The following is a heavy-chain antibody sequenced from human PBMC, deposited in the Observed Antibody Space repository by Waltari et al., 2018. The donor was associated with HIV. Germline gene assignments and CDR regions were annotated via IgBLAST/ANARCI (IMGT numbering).Heavy chain of an antibody. CDR2: ISGSGATT. V-gene: IGHV3-23*01. CDR1: GFTFTDYG. J-gene: IGHJ6*02. Sequence: EVQLLESGGDLVRPGGSLRLSCAASGFTFTDYGMTWVRQYPENGREGVSAISGSGATTIYADAVKCRFTISRDNSKNTRYLQLNSLRPEDTDVYYCAKGKVVVAATPGYGLDVWGPGTTVIVSS. CDR3: AKGKVVVAATPGYGLDV. D-gene: IGHD2-15*01.